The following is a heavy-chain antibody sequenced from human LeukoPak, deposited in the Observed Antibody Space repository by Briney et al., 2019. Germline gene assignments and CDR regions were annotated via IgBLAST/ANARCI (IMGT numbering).Heavy chain of an antibody. CDR3: ARDPDEPPGIAAAGTPDY. V-gene: IGHV3-7*01. CDR2: IKQDGSEK. D-gene: IGHD6-13*01. J-gene: IGHJ4*02. CDR1: GFTFSSYW. Sequence: PGGSLRLSCAASGFTFSSYWMSWVRQAPGKGLEWVANIKQDGSEKYYVDSVKGRFTISRDNAKNSLYLQMNSLRAEDTAVYYCARDPDEPPGIAAAGTPDYWGQGTLVTVSS.